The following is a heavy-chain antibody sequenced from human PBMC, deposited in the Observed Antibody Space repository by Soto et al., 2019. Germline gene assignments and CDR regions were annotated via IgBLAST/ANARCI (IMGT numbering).Heavy chain of an antibody. Sequence: ASVKVSCKASGYTFTSYYMHWVRQAPGQGLEWMGIINPSGGSTSYAQKFQGRVTMTRDTSTSTVYMGLSSLRSEDTAVYYCARRYSYGRDAFDIWGQGTMVTVS. V-gene: IGHV1-46*01. J-gene: IGHJ3*02. CDR2: INPSGGST. D-gene: IGHD5-18*01. CDR1: GYTFTSYY. CDR3: ARRYSYGRDAFDI.